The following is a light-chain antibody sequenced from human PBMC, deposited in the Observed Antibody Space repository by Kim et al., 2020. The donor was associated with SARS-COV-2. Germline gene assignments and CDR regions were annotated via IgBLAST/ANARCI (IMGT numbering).Light chain of an antibody. CDR1: RGSVVSNC. CDR2: EDD. J-gene: IGLJ2*01. CDR3: QSYYVSNQV. Sequence: GKTVTTPCTRGRGSVVSNCVQCYQQRPGSAPSTVIYEDDQRPSGVPDRFSGSIDRSSNSASLTVSGLKTEDEADYYCQSYYVSNQVFGGGTQLTVL. V-gene: IGLV6-57*03.